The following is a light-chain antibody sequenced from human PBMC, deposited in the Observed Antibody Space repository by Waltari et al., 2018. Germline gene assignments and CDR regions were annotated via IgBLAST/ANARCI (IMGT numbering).Light chain of an antibody. CDR1: LDINKF. CDR3: QQYALLPPTWT. V-gene: IGKV1-33*01. Sequence: DIQMTQSPSSLSASVGARVTITCQASLDINKFLNWFQQKPGKAPKPLIYDASNLEAGVPSRFSGSGSGTDFTFTISSLQPEDIGTYYCQQYALLPPTWTFGQGTKVELK. CDR2: DAS. J-gene: IGKJ1*01.